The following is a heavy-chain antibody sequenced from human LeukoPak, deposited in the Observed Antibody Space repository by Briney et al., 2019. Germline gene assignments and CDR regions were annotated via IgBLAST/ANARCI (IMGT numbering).Heavy chain of an antibody. V-gene: IGHV1-69*05. J-gene: IGHJ5*02. CDR1: GGTFSSYA. CDR3: ARGPLAPRHGKAAHNWFDP. CDR2: IIPIFGTA. Sequence: WASVKVSCKASGGTFSSYAISWVRQAPGQGLEWMGGIIPIFGTANYAQKFQGRVTITTDESTSTAYMELSSLRSEDTAVYYCARGPLAPRHGKAAHNWFDPWGQGTLVTVSS. D-gene: IGHD4-23*01.